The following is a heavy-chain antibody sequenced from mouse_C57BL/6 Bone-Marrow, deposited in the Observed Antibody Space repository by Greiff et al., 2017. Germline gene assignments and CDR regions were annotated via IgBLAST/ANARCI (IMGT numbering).Heavy chain of an antibody. CDR1: GYTFPSYW. CDR2: LDPNSGGT. D-gene: IGHD2-4*01. V-gene: IGHV1-72*01. Sequence: QVQLQQSGAELVKPGASVKLSCKASGYTFPSYWMHWVKQRPGRGLEWIGRLDPNSGGTKYNEKFQSKATLTVDKPSSTAYMQLSSRTSEDSAVYYCARYYYDYAWFAYWGQETLGTVSA. CDR3: ARYYYDYAWFAY. J-gene: IGHJ3*01.